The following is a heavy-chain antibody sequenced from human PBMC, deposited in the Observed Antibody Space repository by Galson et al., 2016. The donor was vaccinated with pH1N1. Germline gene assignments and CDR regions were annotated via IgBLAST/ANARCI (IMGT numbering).Heavy chain of an antibody. CDR3: ARRGLGNSGWWDFDS. CDR1: RGTFNGYS. D-gene: IGHD6-19*01. V-gene: IGHV1-69*13. J-gene: IGHJ4*02. CDR2: IIPLYRSV. Sequence: SVKVSCKASRGTFNGYSISWVRQAPGQGLEWMGEIIPLYRSVKYTQKFQGRVTITADESTSTAYMELTSLRSEDTAQYFCARRGLGNSGWWDFDSWAQGTLVTVSS.